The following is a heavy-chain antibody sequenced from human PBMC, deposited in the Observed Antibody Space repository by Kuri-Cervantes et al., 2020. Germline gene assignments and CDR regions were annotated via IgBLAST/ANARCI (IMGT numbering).Heavy chain of an antibody. CDR3: ARGSITMIVVVTPFDY. Sequence: ASVKVSCKASGYTFTSYYMHWVRQAPGQGLEWMGIINPSGGSTSYAQKFRGRVTMTRDTSTSTVYMELSSLRSEDTAVYYCARGSITMIVVVTPFDYWGQGTLVTVSS. CDR1: GYTFTSYY. CDR2: INPSGGST. J-gene: IGHJ4*02. V-gene: IGHV1-46*01. D-gene: IGHD3-22*01.